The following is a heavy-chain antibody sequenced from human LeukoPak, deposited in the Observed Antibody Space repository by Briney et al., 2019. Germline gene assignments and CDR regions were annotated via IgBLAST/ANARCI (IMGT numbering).Heavy chain of an antibody. V-gene: IGHV4-39*01. CDR1: GASISSGSYY. CDR3: ARPRFTMVRGVIITGDAFDI. CDR2: IFYSGST. D-gene: IGHD3-10*01. Sequence: MASQPLSPTCIVSGASISSGSYYWGWIRQPPGKGLEWIGSIFYSGSTYYTPSLKSRVTISVDTSKHQFSLKLSSVTAADTAVYYCARPRFTMVRGVIITGDAFDIWGQGTMVTVSS. J-gene: IGHJ3*02.